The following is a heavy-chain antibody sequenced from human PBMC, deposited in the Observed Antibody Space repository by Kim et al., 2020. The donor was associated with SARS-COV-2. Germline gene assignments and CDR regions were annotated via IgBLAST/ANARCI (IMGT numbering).Heavy chain of an antibody. J-gene: IGHJ2*01. CDR1: VGSINNTSY. CDR3: ARSTVSSGWY. D-gene: IGHD3-22*01. CDR2: INFNGEA. V-gene: IGHV4-59*01. Sequence: SETLSLTCAVSVGSINNTSYWSWIRLPPGKGLEWLGYINFNGEAYYSPSLNSRVTMSLDTSKNQISLRLTSLTPADTALYFCARSTVSSGWY.